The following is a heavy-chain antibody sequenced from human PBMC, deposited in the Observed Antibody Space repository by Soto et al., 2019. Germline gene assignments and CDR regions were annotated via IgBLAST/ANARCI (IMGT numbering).Heavy chain of an antibody. CDR1: GGTFSSYA. D-gene: IGHD2-15*01. J-gene: IGHJ6*02. V-gene: IGHV1-69*13. CDR2: IIPIFGTA. Sequence: GASVKVSCKASGGTFSSYAISWVRQAPGQGLEWMGGIIPIFGTANYAQKFQGRVTITADESTSTAYMELSSLRSEDTAVYYCARALCSGGTCYSGSYYYYYGMDVWGQGTKVTVSS. CDR3: ARALCSGGTCYSGSYYYYYGMDV.